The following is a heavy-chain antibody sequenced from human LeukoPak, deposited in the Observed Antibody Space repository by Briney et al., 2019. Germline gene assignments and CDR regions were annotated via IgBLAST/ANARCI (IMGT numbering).Heavy chain of an antibody. Sequence: SVKVSCKTSGGTFSSYAISWVRQAPGQGLEWMGGIIPIFGTANYAQKFQGRVTITADESTSTAYMELSSLRSEDTAVYYCARDKAAVPAAMSDYWGQGTLVTVSS. V-gene: IGHV1-69*13. D-gene: IGHD2-2*01. CDR3: ARDKAAVPAAMSDY. CDR1: GGTFSSYA. CDR2: IIPIFGTA. J-gene: IGHJ4*02.